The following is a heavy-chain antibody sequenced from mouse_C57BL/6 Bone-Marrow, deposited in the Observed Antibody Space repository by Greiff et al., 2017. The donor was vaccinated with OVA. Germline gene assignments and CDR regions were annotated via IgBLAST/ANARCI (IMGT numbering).Heavy chain of an antibody. CDR2: ISSGSSTI. CDR3: ARRHWEDFDY. V-gene: IGHV5-17*01. D-gene: IGHD4-1*01. CDR1: GFTFSDYG. J-gene: IGHJ2*01. Sequence: EVMLVESGGGLVKPGGSLKLSCAASGFTFSDYGMHWVRQAPEKGLEWVAYISSGSSTIYYADTVKGRFTISRDNAKNTLFLQMTSLRSEDTAMYYCARRHWEDFDYWGQGTTLTVSS.